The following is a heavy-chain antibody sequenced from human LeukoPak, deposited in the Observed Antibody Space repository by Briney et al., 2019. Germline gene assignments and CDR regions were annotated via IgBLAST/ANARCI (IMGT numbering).Heavy chain of an antibody. Sequence: GGSLRLSCAASGFTFSNAWMSWVRQAPGKGLEWVGRIKTNSDGGTTDYAAPVKGRFTISRDDSKNTLDLQMNSLKAEDTAVYYCLTGRAARRSLDIWGQGTMVTVSS. CDR2: IKTNSDGGTT. CDR1: GFTFSNAW. V-gene: IGHV3-15*01. D-gene: IGHD6-13*01. CDR3: LTGRAARRSLDI. J-gene: IGHJ3*02.